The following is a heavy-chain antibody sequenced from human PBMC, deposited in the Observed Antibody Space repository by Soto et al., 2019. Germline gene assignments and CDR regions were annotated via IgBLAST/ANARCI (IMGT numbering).Heavy chain of an antibody. V-gene: IGHV3-11*01. CDR3: ATEPMQYYYDSSGYPAD. CDR1: GFTFSDYY. CDR2: ISSSGSTI. Sequence: GGSLRLSCAASGFTFSDYYMSWIRQAPGKGLEWVSCISSSGSTIYYADSVKGRFTISRDNAKNSLYLQMNSLRAEDTAVYYCATEPMQYYYDSSGYPADWGQGTLVTVSS. D-gene: IGHD3-22*01. J-gene: IGHJ4*02.